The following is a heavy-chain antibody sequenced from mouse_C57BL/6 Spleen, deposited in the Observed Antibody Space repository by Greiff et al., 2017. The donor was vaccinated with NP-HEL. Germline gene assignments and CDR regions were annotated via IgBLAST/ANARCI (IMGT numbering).Heavy chain of an antibody. CDR2: INPNNGGT. CDR3: ARSHYSNYGALDY. CDR1: GYTFTDYY. D-gene: IGHD2-5*01. J-gene: IGHJ4*01. V-gene: IGHV1-26*01. Sequence: VQLQQSGPELVKPGASVKISCKASGYTFTDYYMNWVKQSHGKSLEWIGEINPNNGGTSYNQKFKGKATLTVDKSSSTAYMELRSLPSEDSAVYYCARSHYSNYGALDYWGQGTSLTVSS.